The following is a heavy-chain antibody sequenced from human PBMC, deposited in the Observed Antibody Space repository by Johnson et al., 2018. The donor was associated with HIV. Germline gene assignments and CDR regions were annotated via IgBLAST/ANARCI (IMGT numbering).Heavy chain of an antibody. V-gene: IGHV3-30*04. J-gene: IGHJ3*02. CDR1: GFTFSSYA. CDR2: ISYDGSNK. D-gene: IGHD3-16*01. Sequence: QVQLVESGGGVVQPGRSLRLSCAASGFTFSSYAMHWVRQAPGKGLEWVAVISYDGSNKYYADSVKGRFTISRDNSKNTLFLQMNSLKTEDTAVYYCWSQWTIISFGGANAFDIWGQGTMVTVSS. CDR3: WSQWTIISFGGANAFDI.